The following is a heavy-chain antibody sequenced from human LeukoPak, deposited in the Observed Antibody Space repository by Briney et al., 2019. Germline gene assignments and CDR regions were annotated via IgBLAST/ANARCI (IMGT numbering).Heavy chain of an antibody. V-gene: IGHV4-59*12. CDR2: IYYSGST. CDR3: ARDKAVGVGAGGF. CDR1: GGSISSYY. D-gene: IGHD1-26*01. Sequence: PSETLSLTCTVSGGSISSYYWSWIRQPPGKGLEWIGYIYYSGSTNYNPSLKSRVTISVDTSKNQFSLKLSSVTPADTAVYYCARDKAVGVGAGGFWGQGTLVTVSS. J-gene: IGHJ4*02.